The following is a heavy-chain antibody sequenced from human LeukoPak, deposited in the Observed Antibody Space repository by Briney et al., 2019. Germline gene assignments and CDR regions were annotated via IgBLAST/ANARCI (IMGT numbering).Heavy chain of an antibody. J-gene: IGHJ3*02. V-gene: IGHV3-53*01. CDR2: IYSGGST. CDR3: ARDHLRYYYDSSGYYYGHAFDI. CDR1: GFTVSSNY. D-gene: IGHD3-22*01. Sequence: HPGGSLRPSCAASGFTVSSNYMSWVRQAPGKGLEWVSVIYSGGSTYYADSVKGRFTIPRDNSRNTLYLQMNSLRAEDTAVYYCARDHLRYYYDSSGYYYGHAFDIWGQGTMVTVSS.